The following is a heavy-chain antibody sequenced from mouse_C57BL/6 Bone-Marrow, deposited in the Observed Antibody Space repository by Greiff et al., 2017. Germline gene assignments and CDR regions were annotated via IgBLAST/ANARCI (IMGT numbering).Heavy chain of an antibody. D-gene: IGHD2-4*01. CDR3: TTDDLDYYAMDY. Sequence: EVQLQESGAELVRPGASVKLSCTASGFNIKDDYMHWVKQRPEQGLEWIGWIDPENGDTEYASKFQGKATITADTSSNTAYLQLSSLTSEDTAVYYCTTDDLDYYAMDYWGQGTSVTVSS. V-gene: IGHV14-4*01. CDR1: GFNIKDDY. CDR2: IDPENGDT. J-gene: IGHJ4*01.